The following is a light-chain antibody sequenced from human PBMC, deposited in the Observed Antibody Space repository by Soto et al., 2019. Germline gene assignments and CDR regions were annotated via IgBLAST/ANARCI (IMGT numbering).Light chain of an antibody. Sequence: QSALTQPASVSGSPGQSISISCTGTSSDVGSYNLVSWYQQHPGKAPKLMIYDVSYRPSGVSDRFSGSKSGNTASLTISGLHAEDAADYYCSSYTSRNTLVVFGGGTKLTVL. CDR3: SSYTSRNTLVV. J-gene: IGLJ3*02. V-gene: IGLV2-14*02. CDR1: SSDVGSYNL. CDR2: DVS.